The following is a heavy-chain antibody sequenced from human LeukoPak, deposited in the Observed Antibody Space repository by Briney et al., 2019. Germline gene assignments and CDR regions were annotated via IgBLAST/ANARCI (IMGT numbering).Heavy chain of an antibody. J-gene: IGHJ4*02. CDR3: ARYEISLVRGVMV. CDR2: INTYIGNT. V-gene: IGHV1-18*01. Sequence: ASVKVSCKASGYTLTSHGISWVRQAPGQGLEWMGWINTYIGNTNYAQKFQDRVTVTTDTSTSTAYMELRSLRSDDTAVYYCARYEISLVRGVMVWGQGTLVTVSS. D-gene: IGHD3-10*01. CDR1: GYTLTSHG.